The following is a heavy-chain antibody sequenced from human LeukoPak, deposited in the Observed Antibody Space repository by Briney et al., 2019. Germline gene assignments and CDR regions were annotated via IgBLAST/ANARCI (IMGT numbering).Heavy chain of an antibody. CDR1: GGSFSGYY. CDR2: INHSGST. CDR3: AREVYIVVVVAANRDPNWFDP. D-gene: IGHD2-15*01. Sequence: SETLSLTCAVYGGSFSGYYWSWIRQPPGKGLEWIGEINHSGSTNYNPSLKSRVTISVDTSKNQFSLKLSSVTAADTAVYYCAREVYIVVVVAANRDPNWFDPWGQGTLVTVSS. V-gene: IGHV4-34*01. J-gene: IGHJ5*02.